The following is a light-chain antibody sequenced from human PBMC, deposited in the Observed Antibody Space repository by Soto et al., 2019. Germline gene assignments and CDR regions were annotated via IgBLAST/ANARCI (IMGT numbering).Light chain of an antibody. CDR3: QQYGSSSWT. CDR1: QSISSSY. Sequence: EIVLTQSPGTLSLSPGKRATLSCRASQSISSSYLAWYQQRPGQAPRLIIYGASSRATGIPDRFSGSGAGTECTRTISRLEPEDFAVYYCQQYGSSSWTFGQGTKVDIK. V-gene: IGKV3-20*01. J-gene: IGKJ1*01. CDR2: GAS.